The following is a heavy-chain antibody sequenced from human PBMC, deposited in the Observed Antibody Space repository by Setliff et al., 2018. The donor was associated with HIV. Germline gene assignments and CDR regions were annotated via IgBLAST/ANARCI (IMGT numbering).Heavy chain of an antibody. Sequence: LSLTCTASGGSLSSYYWTWLRQFPGKGLEWIGFIFYTGTTAYNPSLNSRVTISVDTSKNQFSLKVTSVTAADTAVYYCGRQVPVPGVAVTPIDYWGQGTLVTV. CDR1: GGSLSSYY. CDR3: GRQVPVPGVAVTPIDY. CDR2: IFYTGTT. V-gene: IGHV4-59*08. J-gene: IGHJ4*02. D-gene: IGHD3-22*01.